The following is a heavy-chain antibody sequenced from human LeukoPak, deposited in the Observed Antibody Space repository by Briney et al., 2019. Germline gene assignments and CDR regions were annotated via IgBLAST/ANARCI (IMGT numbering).Heavy chain of an antibody. V-gene: IGHV4-39*07. D-gene: IGHD3-9*01. J-gene: IGHJ4*02. CDR2: IYYSGST. CDR1: GGSISSYY. CDR3: ARVFPVYDFLTGYYPYYFDY. Sequence: SETLSLTCTVSGGSISSYYWSWIRQPPGKGLEWIGSIYYSGSTYYNPSLKSRVTISVDTSKNQFSLKLSSVTAADTAVYYCARVFPVYDFLTGYYPYYFDYWGQGTLVTVSS.